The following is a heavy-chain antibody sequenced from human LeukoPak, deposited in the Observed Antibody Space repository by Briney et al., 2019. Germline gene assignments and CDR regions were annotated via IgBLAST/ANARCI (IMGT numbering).Heavy chain of an antibody. CDR1: GGSISSSSYY. Sequence: SETLSLTCTVSGGSISSSSYYWGWIRQPPGKGLEWIGSIYYSGSTYYNPSLKSRVTISVDTSKNQFSLKLSSVTAADTAVYYCARQVDTPYFDYWGQGTLVTASS. CDR2: IYYSGST. J-gene: IGHJ4*02. CDR3: ARQVDTPYFDY. V-gene: IGHV4-39*01. D-gene: IGHD5-18*01.